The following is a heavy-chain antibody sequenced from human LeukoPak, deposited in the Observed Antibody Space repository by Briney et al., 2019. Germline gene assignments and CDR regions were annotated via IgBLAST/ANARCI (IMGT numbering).Heavy chain of an antibody. CDR2: IYYSGST. J-gene: IGHJ4*02. D-gene: IGHD2-2*01. CDR1: GGSISSYY. Sequence: SETLSLTCTVSGGSISSYYWSWIRQPPGKGLEWIGYIYYSGSTNYNPSLKSRVTISVDTSKNQFSLKLSSVTAADTAVYYCARDRETTRDIVVVPAANDYWGQGTLVTVSS. CDR3: ARDRETTRDIVVVPAANDY. V-gene: IGHV4-59*12.